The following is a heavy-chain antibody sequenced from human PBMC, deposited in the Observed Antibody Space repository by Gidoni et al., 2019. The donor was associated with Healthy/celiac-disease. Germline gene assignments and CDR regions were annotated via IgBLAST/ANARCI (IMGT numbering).Heavy chain of an antibody. Sequence: EVQLVQSGAEVKKPGESLRISCKGSGYSFTSYWISWVRQMPGTGLEWMGRIDPSDSYTNYSPSFQGHVTISADKSISTAYLQWSSQKASDIAMYYCARHESSPFYYYDSSGSDYWGQGTLVTVSS. CDR3: ARHESSPFYYYDSSGSDY. V-gene: IGHV5-10-1*03. CDR1: GYSFTSYW. CDR2: IDPSDSYT. J-gene: IGHJ4*02. D-gene: IGHD3-22*01.